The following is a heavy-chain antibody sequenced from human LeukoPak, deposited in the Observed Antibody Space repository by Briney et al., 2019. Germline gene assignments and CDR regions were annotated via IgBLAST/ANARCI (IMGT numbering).Heavy chain of an antibody. D-gene: IGHD3-10*01. Sequence: PGGSLRLSCAASGFTFSDYYMSWIRQAPGKGLEWVSYISSSGSTVYYADSVKGRFTIPRDNAKNSLYLQMNSLRAEDTAVYYCATSLLWFGELSSLDYWGQGTLVTVSS. CDR3: ATSLLWFGELSSLDY. J-gene: IGHJ4*02. V-gene: IGHV3-11*01. CDR1: GFTFSDYY. CDR2: ISSSGSTV.